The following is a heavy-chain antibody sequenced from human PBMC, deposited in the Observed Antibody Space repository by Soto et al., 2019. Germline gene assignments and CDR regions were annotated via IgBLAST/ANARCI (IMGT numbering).Heavy chain of an antibody. J-gene: IGHJ4*02. CDR1: GGSISSYY. CDR3: ARQFGVKPPPYFDY. V-gene: IGHV4-59*08. Sequence: PSETLSLTCTVSGGSISSYYWSWIRQPPGKGLEWIGYIYYSGSTNYNPSLKSRVTISVDTSKNQFSLKLSSVTAADTAVYYCARQFGVKPPPYFDYWGQGTLVNVSS. D-gene: IGHD2-8*01. CDR2: IYYSGST.